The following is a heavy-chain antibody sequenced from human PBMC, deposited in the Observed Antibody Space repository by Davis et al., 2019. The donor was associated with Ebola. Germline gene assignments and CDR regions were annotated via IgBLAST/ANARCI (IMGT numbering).Heavy chain of an antibody. CDR3: ARVALPGITIFGVDQYYFDY. D-gene: IGHD3-3*01. Sequence: GGSLRLSCETSGFTFSDYYMSWIRQAPGKGLEWVSYISSSGSTIYYADSVKGRFTISRDNAKNSLYLQMNSLRAEDTAVYYCARVALPGITIFGVDQYYFDYWGQGTLVTVSS. CDR1: GFTFSDYY. V-gene: IGHV3-11*01. J-gene: IGHJ4*02. CDR2: ISSSGSTI.